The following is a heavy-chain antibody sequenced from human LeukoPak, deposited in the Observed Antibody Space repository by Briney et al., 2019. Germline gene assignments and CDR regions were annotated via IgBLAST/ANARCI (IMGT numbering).Heavy chain of an antibody. CDR3: ARESGYYYDTSGYTFDY. V-gene: IGHV4-4*07. J-gene: IGHJ4*02. CDR1: GGSSNNYY. Sequence: PSETPSLTCTVSGGSSNNYYWSWIRQSAGKGLEWIGRICTSGSTNYNPSLKSRVSMSVNTSKNQFSLRLRSVTAADTAVYYCARESGYYYDTSGYTFDYWGQGILVTVSS. CDR2: ICTSGST. D-gene: IGHD3-22*01.